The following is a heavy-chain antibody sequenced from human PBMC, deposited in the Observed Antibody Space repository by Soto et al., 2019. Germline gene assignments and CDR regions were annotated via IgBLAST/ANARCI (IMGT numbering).Heavy chain of an antibody. CDR3: AKDSRDSSGYPSHFDY. CDR1: GFTFSSHA. V-gene: IGHV3-23*01. CDR2: ISGSGGST. D-gene: IGHD3-22*01. Sequence: PGGSLRLSCAASGFTFSSHAMSWVRQAPGKGLEWVSAISGSGGSTYYADSVKGRFTISRDNSKNTLYLQMNSLRAEDTAVYYCAKDSRDSSGYPSHFDYWGQGTLVTVSS. J-gene: IGHJ4*02.